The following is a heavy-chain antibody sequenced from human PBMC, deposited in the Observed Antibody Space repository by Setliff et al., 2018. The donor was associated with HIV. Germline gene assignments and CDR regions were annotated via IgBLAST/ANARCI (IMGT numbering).Heavy chain of an antibody. D-gene: IGHD3-9*01. Sequence: ASETLSLTCAVSGFSISSGYHWGWIRQSPGKGLEWIGSISHSEITNYNPSLKSRASISVDTSKKQFSLKLSSVTAADTATYYCARVASYFTAVDTFYYYYYMDVWGKGTTVTVSS. CDR1: GFSISSGYH. CDR2: ISHSEIT. J-gene: IGHJ6*03. V-gene: IGHV4-38-2*01. CDR3: ARVASYFTAVDTFYYYYYMDV.